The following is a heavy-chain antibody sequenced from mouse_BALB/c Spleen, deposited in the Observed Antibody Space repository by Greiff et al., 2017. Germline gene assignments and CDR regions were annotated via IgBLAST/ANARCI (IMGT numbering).Heavy chain of an antibody. CDR2: INPSNGGT. V-gene: IGHV1S16*01. J-gene: IGHJ4*01. CDR3: NEGGSTYYAMDY. Sequence: VQLQQSGAELVKPGASVKLSCKASGYTFTSYYMYWVKQRPGQGLEWIGEINPSNGGTNFNEKFKSKATLTVDKSSSTAYMQLSSLTSEDTAVYYCNEGGSTYYAMDYWGQGTSVTVSS. CDR1: GYTFTSYY. D-gene: IGHD2-1*01.